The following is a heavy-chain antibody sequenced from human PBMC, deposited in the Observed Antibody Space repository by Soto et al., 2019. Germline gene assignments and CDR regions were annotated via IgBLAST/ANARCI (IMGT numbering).Heavy chain of an antibody. CDR2: ISAYNGNT. D-gene: IGHD3-22*01. Sequence: ASVKVSCKASGYTFTSYGISWVRQAPGQGLEWMEWISAYNGNTNYAQKLQGRVTMTTDTSTSTAYMELRSLRSDDTAVYYCARVHGIVVVTNYFDYWGQGTLVTVSS. CDR1: GYTFTSYG. V-gene: IGHV1-18*01. CDR3: ARVHGIVVVTNYFDY. J-gene: IGHJ4*02.